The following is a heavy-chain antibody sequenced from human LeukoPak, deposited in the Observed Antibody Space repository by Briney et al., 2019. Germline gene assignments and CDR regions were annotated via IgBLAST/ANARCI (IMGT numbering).Heavy chain of an antibody. Sequence: GGSLRLSCGASGFTFSGSAMHWVRQASGKGLEWLGRIRSKANSYATAYAASVKGRFTISRDDLKNTAYLQMNSLKTEDTAVYYCTSTYYDYVWGSYRYLFDYWGQGTLVTVSS. V-gene: IGHV3-73*01. D-gene: IGHD3-16*02. J-gene: IGHJ4*02. CDR1: GFTFSGSA. CDR2: IRSKANSYAT. CDR3: TSTYYDYVWGSYRYLFDY.